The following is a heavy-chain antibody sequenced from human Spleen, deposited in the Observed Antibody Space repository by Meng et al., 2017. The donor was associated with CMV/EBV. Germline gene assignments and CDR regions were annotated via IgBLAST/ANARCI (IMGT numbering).Heavy chain of an antibody. Sequence: QVQLPGAGPGLVKPSQTLSLPVTVLGGSISGGSSYWSWIRQPAGKGLEWIGRIYTSGSTNYNPSLKSRVTISVDTSKNQFSLKLSSVTAADTAVYYCARVSSSSWNDYWGQGTLVTVSS. V-gene: IGHV4-61*02. CDR1: GGSISGGSSY. D-gene: IGHD6-13*01. J-gene: IGHJ4*02. CDR3: ARVSSSSWNDY. CDR2: IYTSGST.